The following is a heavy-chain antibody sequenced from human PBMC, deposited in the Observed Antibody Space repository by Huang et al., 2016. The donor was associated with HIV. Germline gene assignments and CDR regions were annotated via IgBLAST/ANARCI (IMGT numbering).Heavy chain of an antibody. CDR3: ARHRSSGGVEEAFDI. CDR1: GFTFSSYW. D-gene: IGHD2-8*02. J-gene: IGHJ3*02. Sequence: EVQLVESGGGLVQPGGSLRLSCAASGFTFSSYWMHWVRQAPGKGLGWLSRINKEGSITTYADSVKGRITISRDNARNTMYLQMTTLSAGDTAVYYCARHRSSGGVEEAFDIWGPGTLVTVAS. V-gene: IGHV3-74*03. CDR2: INKEGSIT.